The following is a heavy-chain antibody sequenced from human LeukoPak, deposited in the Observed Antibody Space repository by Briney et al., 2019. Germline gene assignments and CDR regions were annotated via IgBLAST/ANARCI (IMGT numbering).Heavy chain of an antibody. V-gene: IGHV4-61*02. CDR3: ARYCSSSSCYSDAFDY. J-gene: IGHJ4*02. Sequence: SQTLSPTCTVSGGSGGSVSSGSYYWSWIRQPAGKGLEWIGRIHTGGGTKYNPSLKSRLTISRDTSKNQFSLKLTSVTAADTAVYYCARYCSSSSCYSDAFDYWGPGSLVTVSS. CDR2: IHTGGGT. CDR1: GGSGGSVSSGSYY. D-gene: IGHD2-2*01.